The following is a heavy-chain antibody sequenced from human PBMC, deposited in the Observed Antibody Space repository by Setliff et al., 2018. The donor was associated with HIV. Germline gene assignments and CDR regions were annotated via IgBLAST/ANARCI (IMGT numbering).Heavy chain of an antibody. CDR1: GFTFSTYW. CDR3: AGSRGYFVKAD. Sequence: SCAASGFTFSTYWMSWVRQAPGKGLEWVANINQDGREKYYVDSVKGRFTISRDNAKDSLYLQMNSLRGEDTAVYYCAGSRGYFVKADWGQGTLVTVSS. J-gene: IGHJ4*02. D-gene: IGHD3-22*01. CDR2: INQDGREK. V-gene: IGHV3-7*01.